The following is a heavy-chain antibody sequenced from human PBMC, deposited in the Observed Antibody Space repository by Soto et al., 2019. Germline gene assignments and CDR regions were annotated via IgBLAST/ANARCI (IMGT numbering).Heavy chain of an antibody. J-gene: IGHJ6*02. V-gene: IGHV1-69*06. CDR3: ARASRGDYAYYYYYCGMDV. D-gene: IGHD4-17*01. CDR1: GGTFSSYA. CDR2: IIPIFGTA. Sequence: QVQLVQSGAEVKKPGSSVKVSCKASGGTFSSYAISWVRQAPGQGLEWMGGIIPIFGTANYAQKFQGRVTITADKSTSTAYMELSSLRSEDTAVYYCARASRGDYAYYYYYCGMDVWGQGTTVTVSS.